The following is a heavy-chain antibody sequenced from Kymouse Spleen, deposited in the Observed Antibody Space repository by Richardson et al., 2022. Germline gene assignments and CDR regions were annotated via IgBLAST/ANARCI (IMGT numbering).Heavy chain of an antibody. CDR3: AREPYNWNYVNWFDP. CDR1: GFTFSSYS. D-gene: IGHD1-7*01. Sequence: EVQLVESGGGLVKPGGSLRLSCAASGFTFSSYSMNWVRQAPGKGLEWVSSISSSSSYIYYADSVKGRFTISRDNAKNSLYLQMNSLRAEDTAVYYCAREPYNWNYVNWFDPWGQGTLVTVSS. V-gene: IGHV3-21*03. CDR2: ISSSSSYI. J-gene: IGHJ5*02.